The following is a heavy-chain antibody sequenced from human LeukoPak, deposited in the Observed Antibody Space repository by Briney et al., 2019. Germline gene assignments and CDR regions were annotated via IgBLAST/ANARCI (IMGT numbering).Heavy chain of an antibody. V-gene: IGHV4-39*01. D-gene: IGHD3-3*01. CDR1: GGSFSGYY. Sequence: SETLSLTCAVYGGSFSGYYWGWIRQPPGKGLEWIGSIYYSGSTYYNPSLKSRVTISVDTSRNQFSLKLSSVTAADTAVYYCARHCFFGGGYYIRRDDDAFDIWGQGTMVTVSS. CDR2: IYYSGST. CDR3: ARHCFFGGGYYIRRDDDAFDI. J-gene: IGHJ3*02.